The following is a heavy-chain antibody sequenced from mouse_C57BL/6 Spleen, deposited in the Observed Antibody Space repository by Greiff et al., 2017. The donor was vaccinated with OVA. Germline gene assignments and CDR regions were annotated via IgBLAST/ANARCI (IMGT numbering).Heavy chain of an antibody. V-gene: IGHV1-52*01. Sequence: QVQLQQPGAELVRPGSSVKLSCKASGYTFTSYWMHWVKQRPIQGLEWIGNIDPSDSETHYNQKFKDKATLTVDKSYSTAYMQLSSLTSEDSAVYYCAIYYGSSNWYFDVWGTGTTVTVSS. D-gene: IGHD1-1*01. CDR1: GYTFTSYW. J-gene: IGHJ1*03. CDR2: IDPSDSET. CDR3: AIYYGSSNWYFDV.